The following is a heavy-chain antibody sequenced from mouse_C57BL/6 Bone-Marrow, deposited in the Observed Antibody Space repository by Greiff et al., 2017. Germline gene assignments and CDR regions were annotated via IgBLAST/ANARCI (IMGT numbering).Heavy chain of an antibody. J-gene: IGHJ3*01. CDR2: ISDGGSYT. Sequence: EVKLMESGGGLVKPGGSLKLSCAASGFTFSSYAMSWVRQTPEKRLEWVATISDGGSYTYYPDNVKGRFTISRDNAKNNLYLQMSHLKSEDTAMYDCARGGIRAWFAYWGQGTLVTVSA. D-gene: IGHD2-4*01. CDR3: ARGGIRAWFAY. CDR1: GFTFSSYA. V-gene: IGHV5-4*03.